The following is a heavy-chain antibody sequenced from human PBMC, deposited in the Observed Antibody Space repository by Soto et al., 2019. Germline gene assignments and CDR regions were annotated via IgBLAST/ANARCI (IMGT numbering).Heavy chain of an antibody. CDR3: VIPYDSRGYYSCPH. Sequence: QVQLVQSGAEVKKPGSSVKVSCKASGGTFSSYAISWVRQAPGQGLEWMGGIIPIFGTANYAQKFQGRVTITADDSTSTAYMELGSLRSEDTAVYYCVIPYDSRGYYSCPHSGHGTLVTVSS. CDR1: GGTFSSYA. J-gene: IGHJ1*01. D-gene: IGHD3-22*01. CDR2: IIPIFGTA. V-gene: IGHV1-69*12.